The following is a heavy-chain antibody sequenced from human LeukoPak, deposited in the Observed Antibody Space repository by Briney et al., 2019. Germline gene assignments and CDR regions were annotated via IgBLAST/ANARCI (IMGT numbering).Heavy chain of an antibody. J-gene: IGHJ4*02. D-gene: IGHD1-14*01. Sequence: WIRQPPGKGLEWISGIYGSGGGGLYANSVRGRFTISRDDSKNMLYLQMNDLRADDTAVYYCAKDRVPDGIWSLDYWGQGALVTVSS. CDR3: AKDRVPDGIWSLDY. CDR2: IYGSGGGG. V-gene: IGHV3-23*01.